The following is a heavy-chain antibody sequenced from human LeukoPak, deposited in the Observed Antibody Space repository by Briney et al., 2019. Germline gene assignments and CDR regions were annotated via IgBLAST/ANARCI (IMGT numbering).Heavy chain of an antibody. D-gene: IGHD1-26*01. V-gene: IGHV1-24*01. Sequence: VASVKVSCKVSGYTLTELSMHWVRQAPGKGLEWMGGFDPEDGGTIYAQKFQGRVTMTEDTSTDTAYMELSSLRSEVTAVYYCATPYGGSYFSYAFDIWGQGTMVTVSS. CDR1: GYTLTELS. J-gene: IGHJ3*02. CDR2: FDPEDGGT. CDR3: ATPYGGSYFSYAFDI.